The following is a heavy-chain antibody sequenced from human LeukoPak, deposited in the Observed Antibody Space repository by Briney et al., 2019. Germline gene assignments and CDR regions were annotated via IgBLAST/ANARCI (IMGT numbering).Heavy chain of an antibody. V-gene: IGHV4-59*01. CDR3: ARTDLGYCSGGSCYKWRWFDP. Sequence: PSETLSLTCTVSGGSISSYYWSWIRQPPGKGLEWIGYIYYSGSTNYNPSLKSRVTISADTSKNQFSLKLSSVTAADTAVYYCARTDLGYCSGGSCYKWRWFDPWGQGTLVTVSS. J-gene: IGHJ5*02. D-gene: IGHD2-15*01. CDR1: GGSISSYY. CDR2: IYYSGST.